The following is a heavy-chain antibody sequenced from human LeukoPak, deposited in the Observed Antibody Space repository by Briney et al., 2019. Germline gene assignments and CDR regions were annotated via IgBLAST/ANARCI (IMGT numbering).Heavy chain of an antibody. CDR3: AKDTRSGYDWGPFDY. CDR2: ISWNSGII. J-gene: IGHJ4*02. CDR1: GFTFDNYA. Sequence: PGRSLRLSCAASGFTFDNYAMHWVRQAPGKGLEWVSGISWNSGIIGYADSLKGRFTISRDNAKNSLYLQMNSLRTEDTAFYYCAKDTRSGYDWGPFDYWGQGILVTVSS. D-gene: IGHD5-12*01. V-gene: IGHV3-9*01.